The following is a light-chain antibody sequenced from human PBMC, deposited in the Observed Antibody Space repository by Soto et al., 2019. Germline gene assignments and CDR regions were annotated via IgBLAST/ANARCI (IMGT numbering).Light chain of an antibody. CDR2: AAS. V-gene: IGKV1-39*01. CDR3: QHSYSTLFT. CDR1: QSISSY. Sequence: DIQMTQSPSSLSASVGDRVTITCRASQSISSYLNWYQQKPGKAPKLLIYAASSLKSGVTSRFSGSGSGTDFTLTISSLQPEDFATYYCQHSYSTLFTFGGGTKVEIK. J-gene: IGKJ4*01.